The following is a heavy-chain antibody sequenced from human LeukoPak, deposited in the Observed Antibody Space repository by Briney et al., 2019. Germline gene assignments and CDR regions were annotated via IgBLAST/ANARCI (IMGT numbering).Heavy chain of an antibody. J-gene: IGHJ4*02. CDR1: GFSFISYG. CDR3: ARSPDSNYGFDY. D-gene: IGHD4-11*01. CDR2: ISDDGRSK. Sequence: GGSLRLSCAASGFSFISYGMHWVRQAPGKGLEWVGVISDDGRSKDYADSVKGRFTISRDNSKNTLYLQMNSLRAEDTAVYYCARSPDSNYGFDYWGQGTLFTVSS. V-gene: IGHV3-30*03.